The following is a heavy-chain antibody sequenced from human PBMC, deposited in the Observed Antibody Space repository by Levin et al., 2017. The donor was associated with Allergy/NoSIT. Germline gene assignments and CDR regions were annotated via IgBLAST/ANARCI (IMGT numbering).Heavy chain of an antibody. CDR3: ARRVAVAGTSDY. J-gene: IGHJ4*02. D-gene: IGHD6-19*01. V-gene: IGHV3-33*01. CDR2: IWYDGSNK. Sequence: PGGSLRLSCAASGFTFSSYGMHWVRQAPGKGLEWVAVIWYDGSNKYYADSVKGRFTISRDNSKNTLYLQMNSLRAEDTAVYYCARRVAVAGTSDYWGQGTLVTVSS. CDR1: GFTFSSYG.